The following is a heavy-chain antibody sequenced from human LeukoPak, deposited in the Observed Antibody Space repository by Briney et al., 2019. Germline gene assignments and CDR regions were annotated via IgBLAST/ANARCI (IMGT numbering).Heavy chain of an antibody. J-gene: IGHJ4*02. V-gene: IGHV4-59*12. CDR1: GGSISSYY. Sequence: TSETLSLTCTVSGGSISSYYWSWIRQPPGKGLGWIGYIYYSGSTNYNPSLKSRVTISVDTSKNQFSLKLSSVTAADTAVYYCARADIYGVFDYWGQGTLVTVSS. CDR3: ARADIYGVFDY. D-gene: IGHD4-17*01. CDR2: IYYSGST.